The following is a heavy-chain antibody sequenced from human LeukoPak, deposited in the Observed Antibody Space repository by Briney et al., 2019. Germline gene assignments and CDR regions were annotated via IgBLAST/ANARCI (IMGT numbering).Heavy chain of an antibody. CDR2: INHSGST. CDR3: ARVGYDFWSGYCDY. J-gene: IGHJ4*02. CDR1: GGSFSGYY. D-gene: IGHD3-3*01. V-gene: IGHV4-34*01. Sequence: PSETLSLTCAVYGGSFSGYYWSWIRQPPGKGLEWIGEINHSGSTNYNPSLKSRVTISVDTSKSQFSLKLSSVTAADTAVYYCARVGYDFWSGYCDYWGQGTLVTVSS.